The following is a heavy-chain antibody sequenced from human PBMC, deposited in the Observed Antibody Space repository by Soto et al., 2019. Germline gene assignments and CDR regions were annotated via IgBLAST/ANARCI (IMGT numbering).Heavy chain of an antibody. CDR1: GGSFSGYY. Sequence: QVQLQQWGAGLLKPSETLSLTCAVYGGSFSGYYWSWIRQPPGKGLEWIGEINHSGSTNYNPSLKRRVTISVDTSKNQFSLKLSSVTAADTAVYYCARAKYSYGYPRRANWFDPWGQGTLVTVSS. CDR3: ARAKYSYGYPRRANWFDP. V-gene: IGHV4-34*01. J-gene: IGHJ5*02. CDR2: INHSGST. D-gene: IGHD5-18*01.